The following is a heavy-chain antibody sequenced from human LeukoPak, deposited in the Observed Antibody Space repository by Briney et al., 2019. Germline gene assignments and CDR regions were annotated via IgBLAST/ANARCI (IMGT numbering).Heavy chain of an antibody. CDR2: IKQDGSEK. V-gene: IGHV3-7*01. CDR1: GFTFSSYW. D-gene: IGHD2-15*01. J-gene: IGHJ5*02. Sequence: GGSLRLSCAASGFTFSSYWMSWVRQAPGKGLEWVANIKQDGSEKYYVDSVEGRFTISRDNAKNSLYLQMNSLRAEDTAVYYCARVGCSGGSCYSGRGPFDPWGQGTLVTVSS. CDR3: ARVGCSGGSCYSGRGPFDP.